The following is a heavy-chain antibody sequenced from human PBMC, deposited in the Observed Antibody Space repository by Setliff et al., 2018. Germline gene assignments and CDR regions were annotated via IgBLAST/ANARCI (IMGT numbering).Heavy chain of an antibody. J-gene: IGHJ5*02. D-gene: IGHD4-4*01. CDR3: AREGDTVNWFDP. V-gene: IGHV1-18*01. CDR1: GGTFSSYA. CDR2: ISPYNGDT. Sequence: ASVKVSCKASGGTFSSYAITWVRQAPGQGLEWMGWISPYNGDTEYAQKFQGRVTLTTDTSTSTAHMELGSLRSDDTAVYYCAREGDTVNWFDPWGQGTLVTVSS.